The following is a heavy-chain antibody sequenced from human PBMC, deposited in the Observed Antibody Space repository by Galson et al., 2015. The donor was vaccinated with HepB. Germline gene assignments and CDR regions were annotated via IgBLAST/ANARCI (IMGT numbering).Heavy chain of an antibody. CDR1: GFTFSSYG. CDR2: ISYDGSNK. J-gene: IGHJ6*02. CDR3: ARERPYLYYYGMDV. Sequence: SLRLSCAASGFTFSSYGMHWVRQAPGKGLEWVAVISYDGSNKYYADSVKGRFTISRDNSKNTLYLQMNSLRAEDTAVYYCARERPYLYYYGMDVWGQGTTVTVSS. V-gene: IGHV3-30*03.